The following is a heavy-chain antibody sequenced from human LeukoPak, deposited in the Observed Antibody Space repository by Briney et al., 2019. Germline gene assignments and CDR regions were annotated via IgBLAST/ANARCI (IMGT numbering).Heavy chain of an antibody. V-gene: IGHV1-2*04. Sequence: ASVKVSCKASGYTFTGYYMHWVRQAPGQGLEWMGWINPNSGGTNYAQKFQGWVTMTRDTSISTAYMELSRLRSDDTAVYYCARDRPSTHYDILTGHPKATYYFDYWGQGTLVTVSS. CDR2: INPNSGGT. CDR3: ARDRPSTHYDILTGHPKATYYFDY. CDR1: GYTFTGYY. D-gene: IGHD3-9*01. J-gene: IGHJ4*02.